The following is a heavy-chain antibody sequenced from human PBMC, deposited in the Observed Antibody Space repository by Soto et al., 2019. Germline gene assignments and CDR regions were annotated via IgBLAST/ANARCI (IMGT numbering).Heavy chain of an antibody. V-gene: IGHV1-69*13. CDR1: GGTFSSYS. D-gene: IGHD3-22*01. CDR2: IIPIFGTA. Sequence: SVTVSCKASGGTFSSYSIIWVRLAPGQGLEWMGGIIPIFGTANYAQKFQGRVTITADESTSTAYMELSSLRSEDTAVYYCARVEGGVYYDSSGYAHFDYWGQGTLVTVSS. CDR3: ARVEGGVYYDSSGYAHFDY. J-gene: IGHJ4*02.